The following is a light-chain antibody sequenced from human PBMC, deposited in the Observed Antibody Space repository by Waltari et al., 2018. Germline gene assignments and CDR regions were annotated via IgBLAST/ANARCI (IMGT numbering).Light chain of an antibody. CDR2: DVT. CDR3: TSYTSTNTVI. CDR1: SGDLGGYHY. V-gene: IGLV2-14*03. Sequence: QSALTQPASVSGSPGQSINISCTGTSGDLGGYHYVSWYQQHPGKAPKLMIYDVTRWPSGVSNRFSGSKSGNTASLTISGLQAEDEADYYCTSYTSTNTVIFGGGTKVTV. J-gene: IGLJ2*01.